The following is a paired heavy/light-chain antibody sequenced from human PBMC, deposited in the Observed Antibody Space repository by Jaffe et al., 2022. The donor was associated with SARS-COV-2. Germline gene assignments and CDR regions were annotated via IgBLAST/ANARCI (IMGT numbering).Heavy chain of an antibody. CDR3: AKDRIVATQHPHYYYYYYGMDV. CDR2: ISYDGSNK. V-gene: IGHV3-30*18. Sequence: QVQLVESGGGVVQPGRSLRLSCAASGFTFSSYGMHWVRQAPGKGLEWVAVISYDGSNKYYADSVKGRFTISRDNSKNTLYLQMNSLRAEDTAVYYCAKDRIVATQHPHYYYYYYGMDVWGQGTTVTVSS. J-gene: IGHJ6*02. CDR1: GFTFSSYG. D-gene: IGHD5-12*01.
Light chain of an antibody. V-gene: IGLV3-1*01. CDR1: KLGDKY. Sequence: SYELTQPPSVSVSPGQTASITCSGDKLGDKYACWYQQKPGQSPVLVIYQDSKRPSGIPERFSGSNSGNTATLTISGTQAMDEADYYCQAWDSSPVVFGGGTKLTVL. CDR3: QAWDSSPVV. J-gene: IGLJ2*01. CDR2: QDS.